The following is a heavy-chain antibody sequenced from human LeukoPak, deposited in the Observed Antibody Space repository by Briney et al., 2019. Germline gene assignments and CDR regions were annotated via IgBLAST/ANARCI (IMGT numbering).Heavy chain of an antibody. J-gene: IGHJ4*02. V-gene: IGHV4-30-4*01. CDR2: IYYSGST. CDR3: ARTLGYCSGGSCYGGLFDY. D-gene: IGHD2-15*01. CDR1: GGSISSGDYY. Sequence: SETLSLTCTVSGGSISSGDYYWSWIRQPPGKGLEWIGYIYYSGSTYYNPSLKSRVTISVDTSKNQFSLKLSSVTAADTAVYYCARTLGYCSGGSCYGGLFDYWGQGTLVTVSS.